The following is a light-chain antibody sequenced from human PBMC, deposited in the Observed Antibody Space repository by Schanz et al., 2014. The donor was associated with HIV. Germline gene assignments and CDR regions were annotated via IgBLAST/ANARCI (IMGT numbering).Light chain of an antibody. J-gene: IGLJ1*01. CDR2: GNT. V-gene: IGLV1-40*01. CDR3: SSYAGSNNCV. Sequence: QSVLTQPPSVSGAPGQRVTISCTGSSSNIGAGYDVHWYQHLPGTAPKLLIYGNTNRPSGVPDRFSGSKSGNTASLTVSGLQAEDEADYYCSSYAGSNNCVFGTGTKLTVL. CDR1: SSNIGAGYD.